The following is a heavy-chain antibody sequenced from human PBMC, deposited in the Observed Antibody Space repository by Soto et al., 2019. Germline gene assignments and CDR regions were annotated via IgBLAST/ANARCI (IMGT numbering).Heavy chain of an antibody. CDR1: GFTFSANA. J-gene: IGHJ4*02. CDR2: IAYDGTIK. Sequence: QEQLVESGGDVVQPGRSLTLSCAASGFTFSANAMHWVRQAPGKGLEWVAVIAYDGTIKIYRDSVKGRFTISRDDSKRTLSLQMNSPRPDDTAVYCCASDKIKGPPDYLASWGQGTRVTVSS. V-gene: IGHV3-30-3*01. CDR3: ASDKIKGPPDYLAS.